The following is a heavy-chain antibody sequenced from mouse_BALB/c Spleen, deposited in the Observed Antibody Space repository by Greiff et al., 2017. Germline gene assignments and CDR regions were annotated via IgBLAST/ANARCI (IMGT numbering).Heavy chain of an antibody. V-gene: IGHV1-80*01. CDR2: IYPGDGDT. Sequence: QVQLQQSGAELVRPGSSVKISCKASGYAFSSYWMNWVKQRPGQGLEWIGQIYPGDGDTNYNGKFKGKATLTSDKSSSTAYMQLSSLTSEDSAVYYCTRDYARGYYAMDYWGQGTSVTVSS. CDR1: GYAFSSYW. D-gene: IGHD2-4*01. CDR3: TRDYARGYYAMDY. J-gene: IGHJ4*01.